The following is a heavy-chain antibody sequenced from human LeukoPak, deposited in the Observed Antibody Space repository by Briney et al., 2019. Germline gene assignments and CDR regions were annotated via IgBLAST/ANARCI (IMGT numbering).Heavy chain of an antibody. CDR3: ARGGLTAGFDY. CDR2: ISRDGSQI. J-gene: IGHJ4*02. V-gene: IGHV3-7*01. Sequence: GGSLRLSCAASGLTLSTSWMTWVRQAPGKGLEWVTNISRDGSQIDYMDSVKGRFTISRDSANNALYLQMNSLRAEDTAVYYCARGGLTAGFDYWGQGTLVTVSS. CDR1: GLTLSTSW. D-gene: IGHD3-10*01.